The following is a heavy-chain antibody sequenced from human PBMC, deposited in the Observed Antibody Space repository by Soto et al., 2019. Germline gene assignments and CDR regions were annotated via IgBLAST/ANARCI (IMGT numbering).Heavy chain of an antibody. Sequence: QVQLVESGGGVVQPGRSLRLSCAASGFTFSSYGMHWVRQAPGKGLEWVAVIWYDGSNKYYADSVKGRFTIYRDNSKNMRYLQMNSLRAEDTAVYYCARDHRYYYDRSGYYGYFDHWGQGTLVTVSS. D-gene: IGHD3-22*01. CDR1: GFTFSSYG. CDR2: IWYDGSNK. CDR3: ARDHRYYYDRSGYYGYFDH. V-gene: IGHV3-33*01. J-gene: IGHJ4*02.